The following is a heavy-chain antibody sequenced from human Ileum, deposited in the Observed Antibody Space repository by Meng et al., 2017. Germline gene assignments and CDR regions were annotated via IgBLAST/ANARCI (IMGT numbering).Heavy chain of an antibody. CDR2: ISWNSGSI. CDR1: GFTFDDYA. D-gene: IGHD4-17*01. V-gene: IGHV3-9*01. J-gene: IGHJ4*02. Sequence: SLKISCAASGFTFDDYAMHWVRQAPGKGLEWVSGISWNSGSIGYADSVKGRFTISRDNAKNSLYLQMNSLRAEDTALYYCAKTDYGDYYKFDYWGQGTLVTVSS. CDR3: AKTDYGDYYKFDY.